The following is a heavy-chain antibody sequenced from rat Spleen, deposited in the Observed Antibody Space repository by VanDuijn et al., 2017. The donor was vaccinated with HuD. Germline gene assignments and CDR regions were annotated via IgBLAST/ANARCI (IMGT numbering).Heavy chain of an antibody. V-gene: IGHV5-31*01. Sequence: EVKLVESGGGLVQPGRSLKLSCVASGFNFTDYWMGWVRQAPGKGLEWIGEITNAGGGTYYPDSVKGRFTISRDNAKSTLYLQRNSLRSEDTATYYCTRDQAGTWAYWGQGTLVTVSS. CDR2: ITNAGGGT. CDR3: TRDQAGTWAY. D-gene: IGHD5-1*01. CDR1: GFNFTDYW. J-gene: IGHJ3*01.